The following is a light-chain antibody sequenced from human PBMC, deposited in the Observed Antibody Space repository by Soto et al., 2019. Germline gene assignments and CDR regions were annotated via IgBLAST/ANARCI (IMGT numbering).Light chain of an antibody. CDR1: SSDVGGYNY. V-gene: IGLV2-14*01. CDR3: SSHTSSSPYV. CDR2: DVS. J-gene: IGLJ1*01. Sequence: QSALTQPASVSGSPGQSITISCTGTSSDVGGYNYVSWYQQHPGKAPKLMIYDVSDRPSGISNRFSGSKSGNTASLTISGPQAEDEADYYCSSHTSSSPYVFGTGTKVTVL.